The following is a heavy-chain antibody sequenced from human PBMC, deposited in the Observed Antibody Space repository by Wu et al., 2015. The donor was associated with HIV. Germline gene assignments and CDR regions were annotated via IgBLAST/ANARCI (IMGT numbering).Heavy chain of an antibody. CDR1: GGTFSSYA. Sequence: QVQLVQSGAEVKKPGSSVKVSCKASGGTFSSYAISWVRQAPGQGLEWMGGIIPIFGTANYAQKFQGRVTITTDESTSTAYMELSSLRSEDTAVYYCARGGVPAAISLYYYYGMDVWGQGTTVTVSS. V-gene: IGHV1-69*05. D-gene: IGHD2-2*01. J-gene: IGHJ6*02. CDR2: IIPIFGTA. CDR3: ARGGVPAAISLYYYYGMDV.